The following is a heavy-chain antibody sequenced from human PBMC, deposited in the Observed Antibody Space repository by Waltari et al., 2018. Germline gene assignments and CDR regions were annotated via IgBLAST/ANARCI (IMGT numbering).Heavy chain of an antibody. CDR2: IYTSGST. CDR3: ARDGSSWSSARFDY. V-gene: IGHV4-61*02. CDR1: GGSISSGSYH. D-gene: IGHD6-6*01. Sequence: QVQLQESGPGLVKPSQTLSLTCTVSGGSISSGSYHWSWIRQPAGKGLEWIGRIYTSGSTNYNPSLKSRVTISVDTSKNQFSLKLSSVTAADTAVYYCARDGSSWSSARFDYWGQGTLVTVSS. J-gene: IGHJ4*02.